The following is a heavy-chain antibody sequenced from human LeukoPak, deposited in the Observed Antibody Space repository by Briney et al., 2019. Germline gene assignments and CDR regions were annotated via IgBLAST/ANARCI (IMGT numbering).Heavy chain of an antibody. CDR2: IKQDGSEK. Sequence: PGGSLRLSCAASGFTFSIYWMSWVRQAPGKGLEWVANIKQDGSEKYDVDSVKGRFTISRDNAKNSLYLQMNSLRAEDTAVYYCARDPAVIDYWGQGTLVTVSS. V-gene: IGHV3-7*01. D-gene: IGHD3-22*01. CDR3: ARDPAVIDY. CDR1: GFTFSIYW. J-gene: IGHJ4*02.